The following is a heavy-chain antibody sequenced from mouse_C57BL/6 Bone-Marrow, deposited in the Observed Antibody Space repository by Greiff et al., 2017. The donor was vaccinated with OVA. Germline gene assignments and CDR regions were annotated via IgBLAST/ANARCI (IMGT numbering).Heavy chain of an antibody. V-gene: IGHV2-9-1*01. CDR2: IWTGGGT. CDR3: ARGPIYYYGSSPYAMDY. D-gene: IGHD1-1*01. J-gene: IGHJ4*01. CDR1: GFSLTSYA. Sequence: QVQLKESGPGLVAPSQSLSITCTVSGFSLTSYAISWVRQPPGKGLEWLGVIWTGGGTNYNSALKSRLSISKDNSKSQVSLKMNSLQTDDTARYYCARGPIYYYGSSPYAMDYWGQGTSVTVSS.